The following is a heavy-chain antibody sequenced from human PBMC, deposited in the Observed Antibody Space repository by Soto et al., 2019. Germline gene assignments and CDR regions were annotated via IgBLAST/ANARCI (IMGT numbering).Heavy chain of an antibody. CDR1: GVSISSGSW. D-gene: IGHD3-10*01. V-gene: IGHV4-4*02. Sequence: SETLSLTCAVSGVSISSGSWWTWVRQSPQRGLEYIGEIFHDGTANYYPSFERRVAISVDTSKNQFSLKLTSVTAADTAIYFCARLVYDTRLNYMYFDFWGQGTLVTVSS. CDR3: ARLVYDTRLNYMYFDF. J-gene: IGHJ4*02. CDR2: IFHDGTA.